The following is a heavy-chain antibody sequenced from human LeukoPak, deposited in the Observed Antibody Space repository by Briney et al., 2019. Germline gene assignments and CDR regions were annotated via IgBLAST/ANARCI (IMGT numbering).Heavy chain of an antibody. D-gene: IGHD6-13*01. CDR2: INHSGST. CDR1: GGSFSGYY. V-gene: IGHV4-34*01. CDR3: ASLSSSWYYVDYYYYYMDV. Sequence: PSETLSLTCAVYGGSFSGYYWSWIRQPPGKGLEWIGEINHSGSTNYNPSLKSRVTISVDTSKNQFSLKLSSVTAADTAVYYCASLSSSWYYVDYYYYYMDVWGKGTTATVSS. J-gene: IGHJ6*03.